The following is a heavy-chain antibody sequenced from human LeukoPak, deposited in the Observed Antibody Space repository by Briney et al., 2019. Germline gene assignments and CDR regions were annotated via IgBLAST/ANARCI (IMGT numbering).Heavy chain of an antibody. CDR1: GFTFSSYA. Sequence: PGGSLRLSCAASGFTFSSYAMSWVRQAPGKGLEWVSGIDYSGGNTNYADSVLGRFTVSRDNSKNTLYLQMNSLRAEDTAVYYCVATRVCGGVLLRPNCLYFENWGQGTLVSVSS. CDR3: VATRVCGGVLLRPNCLYFEN. CDR2: IDYSGGNT. D-gene: IGHD3-10*01. V-gene: IGHV3-23*01. J-gene: IGHJ4*02.